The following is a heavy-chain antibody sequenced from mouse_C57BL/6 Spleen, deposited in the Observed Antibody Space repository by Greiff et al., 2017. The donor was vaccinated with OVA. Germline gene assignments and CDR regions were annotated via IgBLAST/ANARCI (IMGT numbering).Heavy chain of an antibody. D-gene: IGHD2-3*01. Sequence: VQLQESGTELVKPGASVKLSCKASGYTFTSYWMHWVKQRPGQGLEWIGNINPSNGGTNYNEKFKSKATLTVDKSSSTAYMQLSSLTSEDSAVYYCASYDGYYGAMDYWGQGTSVTVSS. CDR1: GYTFTSYW. V-gene: IGHV1-53*01. J-gene: IGHJ4*01. CDR3: ASYDGYYGAMDY. CDR2: INPSNGGT.